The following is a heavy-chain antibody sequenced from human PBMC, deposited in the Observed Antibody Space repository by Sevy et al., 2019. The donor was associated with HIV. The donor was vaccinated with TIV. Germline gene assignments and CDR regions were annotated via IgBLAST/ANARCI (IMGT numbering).Heavy chain of an antibody. CDR2: IIPIFGTA. V-gene: IGHV1-69*13. Sequence: ASVKVSCKASGGTFSSYAISWVRQAPGQGLEWMGGIIPIFGTANYAQKVQGRVTITADESTSTAYMELSSLRSEDTAVYYCAREDYYDSSGYPRAFDIWGQGTMVTVSS. CDR3: AREDYYDSSGYPRAFDI. J-gene: IGHJ3*02. D-gene: IGHD3-22*01. CDR1: GGTFSSYA.